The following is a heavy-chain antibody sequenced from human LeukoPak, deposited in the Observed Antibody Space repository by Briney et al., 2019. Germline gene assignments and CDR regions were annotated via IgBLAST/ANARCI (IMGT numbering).Heavy chain of an antibody. J-gene: IGHJ6*02. V-gene: IGHV4-39*01. Sequence: SETLSLTCTVSGGSISSSSYYWGWIRQPPGKGLEWIGSIYYSGSTYYNPSLKSRVTISVDTSKNQFSLKLSSVTAADTAVYYCVRLGVPSRSSMSKMDAWGQGTTVTVSS. D-gene: IGHD1-26*01. CDR3: VRLGVPSRSSMSKMDA. CDR2: IYYSGST. CDR1: GGSISSSSYY.